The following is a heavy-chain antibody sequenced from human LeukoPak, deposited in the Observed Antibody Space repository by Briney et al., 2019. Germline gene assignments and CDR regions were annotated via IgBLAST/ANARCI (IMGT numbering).Heavy chain of an antibody. CDR1: GGSISSYY. CDR3: ARAYCDTAYYYIAV. CDR2: IYYSGST. Sequence: SETLSLTCTVSGGSISSYYSSWIRDPPGKGLEWSGHIYYSGSTNYNPSLKSRVTISVDTSKYQVSLKLGSVTAADTAVYYCARAYCDTAYYYIAVWVKGTTVTVSS. D-gene: IGHD3-22*01. J-gene: IGHJ6*03. V-gene: IGHV4-59*01.